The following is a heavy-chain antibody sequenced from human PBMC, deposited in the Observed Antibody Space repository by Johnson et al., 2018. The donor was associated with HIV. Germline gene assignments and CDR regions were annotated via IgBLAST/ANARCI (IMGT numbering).Heavy chain of an antibody. Sequence: VLLVESGGGLVKPGGSLRLSCAASGFTFTNAWMSWLRQAPGKGLEWIGRIKSKTDGGTIEYAAPVKGRFTISRDDSKNTLYLQMNSLRAEDTAVYYCARDKGGIVGYDAFDICGQGTMVTVSS. CDR2: IKSKTDGGTI. J-gene: IGHJ3*02. CDR1: GFTFTNAW. V-gene: IGHV3-15*01. D-gene: IGHD1-26*01. CDR3: ARDKGGIVGYDAFDI.